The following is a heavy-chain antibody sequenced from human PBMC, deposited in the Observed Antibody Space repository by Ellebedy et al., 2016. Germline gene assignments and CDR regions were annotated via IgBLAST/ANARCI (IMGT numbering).Heavy chain of an antibody. CDR1: GYSFTSYW. CDR2: IFPGDSDT. Sequence: GESLKISXKGSGYSFTSYWIGWVRQMPGKGLEWMGIIFPGDSDTRYSPSFQGQVTISADKSISTAYLQWSSLKASDTAMYYCARLGDRPYYYDSSGYYYFDYWGQGTLVTVSS. V-gene: IGHV5-51*01. J-gene: IGHJ4*02. D-gene: IGHD3-22*01. CDR3: ARLGDRPYYYDSSGYYYFDY.